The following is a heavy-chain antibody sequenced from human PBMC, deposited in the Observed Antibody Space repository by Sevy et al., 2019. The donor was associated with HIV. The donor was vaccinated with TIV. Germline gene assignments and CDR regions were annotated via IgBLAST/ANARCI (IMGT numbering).Heavy chain of an antibody. CDR3: ARPRANYVDNYFFYAMDV. CDR2: MNPNSGNT. D-gene: IGHD4-17*01. J-gene: IGHJ6*02. V-gene: IGHV1-8*03. Sequence: ASVKVSCKASGYTFTSYDINWVRQATGQGLEWMGWMNPNSGNTGYAQKFQGRVTITRNTSISTAYMELSSLRSEDTAVYYCARPRANYVDNYFFYAMDVWGQGTTVTVSS. CDR1: GYTFTSYD.